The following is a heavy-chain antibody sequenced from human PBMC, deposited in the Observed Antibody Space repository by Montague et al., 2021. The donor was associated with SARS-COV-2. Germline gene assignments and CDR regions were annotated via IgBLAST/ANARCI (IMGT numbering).Heavy chain of an antibody. CDR3: ASERQYNGLDA. Sequence: SETLSLTCTVSGGSLSSDYWSWIRQPPGKGLEWIGYIYYRGSTNYNPSLKSRVTLSVDTLKNQFSLEVYSVTAADTAVYYCASERQYNGLDAWGQGTLVTVSS. V-gene: IGHV4-59*01. CDR2: IYYRGST. CDR1: GGSLSSDY. J-gene: IGHJ5*02. D-gene: IGHD1-14*01.